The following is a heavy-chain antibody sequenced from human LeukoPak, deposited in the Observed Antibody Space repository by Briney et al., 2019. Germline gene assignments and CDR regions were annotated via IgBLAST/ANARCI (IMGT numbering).Heavy chain of an antibody. CDR3: GRRHCSSTSCYMDWFDP. D-gene: IGHD2-2*02. J-gene: IGHJ5*02. Sequence: GGSLRLSCAASGFSFSSYDMHWVRQAPGKGLEWVAFIRYDGSNKYYADSVKGRFTISRDNSKNTLYLQMNSLRAEDTAVYYCGRRHCSSTSCYMDWFDPWGQGTLVTVSS. CDR1: GFSFSSYD. CDR2: IRYDGSNK. V-gene: IGHV3-30*02.